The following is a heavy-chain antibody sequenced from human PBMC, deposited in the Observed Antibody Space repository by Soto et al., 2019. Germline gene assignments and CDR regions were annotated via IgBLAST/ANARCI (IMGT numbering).Heavy chain of an antibody. J-gene: IGHJ6*03. Sequence: GGSLRLSCAASGFTFSSYAMSWVRQAPGKGLEWVSAISGSGGSTYYADSVKGRFTISRDNSKNTLYLQMNSLRAEDTAVYYCAKGGYCSGGSCYYMDVWGKGTTVTVSS. CDR3: AKGGYCSGGSCYYMDV. V-gene: IGHV3-23*01. CDR2: ISGSGGST. D-gene: IGHD2-15*01. CDR1: GFTFSSYA.